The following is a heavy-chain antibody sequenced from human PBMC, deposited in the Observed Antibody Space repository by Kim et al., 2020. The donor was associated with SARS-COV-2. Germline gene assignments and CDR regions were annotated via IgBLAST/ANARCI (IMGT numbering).Heavy chain of an antibody. Sequence: GGSLRLSCAASGFTFRSFSMNWVRQAPGKGLEWVSYIRSSSTFMYYADSVEGRFTISRDDAKNSLYLQINSMRAEDTAVYYCARESISGSYLAYRGQGTLGTVSS. CDR3: ARESISGSYLAY. CDR1: GFTFRSFS. V-gene: IGHV3-21*05. J-gene: IGHJ4*03. D-gene: IGHD1-26*01. CDR2: IRSSSTFM.